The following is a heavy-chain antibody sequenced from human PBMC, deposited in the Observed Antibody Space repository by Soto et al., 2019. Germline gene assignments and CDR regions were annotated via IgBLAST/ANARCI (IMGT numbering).Heavy chain of an antibody. J-gene: IGHJ1*01. CDR3: AREAYRGYSYPIF. CDR2: IRGFSPYT. D-gene: IGHD5-18*01. Sequence: PGGSLRLSCVASGFTFRSYTMNWVRQAPGKGLEWVSAIRGFSPYTFYADSVKGRFTIFRDNAKSSLYLQMNSLRVEDTAVYFCAREAYRGYSYPIFWGQGTRVTVSS. CDR1: GFTFRSYT. V-gene: IGHV3-21*01.